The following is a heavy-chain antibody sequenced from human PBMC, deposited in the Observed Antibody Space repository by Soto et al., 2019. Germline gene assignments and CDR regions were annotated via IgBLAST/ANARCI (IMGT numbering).Heavy chain of an antibody. D-gene: IGHD6-13*01. J-gene: IGHJ4*02. CDR1: GFSLSTYW. CDR3: AKEAQTRIAAAGTYFDY. V-gene: IGHV3-7*01. Sequence: LRLSCAASGFSLSTYWMSWVRQAPGRGLEWVATIRQDGGETHYVDYVKGRFSISRDNAMNSLYLQVNSLTAEDTAIYYCAKEAQTRIAAAGTYFDYWGQGTLVTVSS. CDR2: IRQDGGET.